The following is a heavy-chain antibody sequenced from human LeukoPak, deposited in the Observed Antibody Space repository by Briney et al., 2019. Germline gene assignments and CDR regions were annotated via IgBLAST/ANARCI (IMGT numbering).Heavy chain of an antibody. CDR2: IYHSGNS. V-gene: IGHV4-39*02. CDR3: AREASPKALGY. Sequence: SETLSLTCTVSGGSFSSSSYYWGWIRQPPGKGPEWIGSIYHSGNSYYNPSLKSRVTISVDTSKNQLSLKLNSVTAADTAVYFCAREASPKALGYWGQGTLVTVSS. J-gene: IGHJ4*02. CDR1: GGSFSSSSYY.